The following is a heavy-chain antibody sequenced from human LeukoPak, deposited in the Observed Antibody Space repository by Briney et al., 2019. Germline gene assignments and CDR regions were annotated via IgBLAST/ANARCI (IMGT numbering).Heavy chain of an antibody. CDR3: ARAAYDNNGYLTL. D-gene: IGHD3-22*01. CDR1: GFTFSGYG. V-gene: IGHV3-33*01. CDR2: IWYDGTNK. J-gene: IGHJ1*01. Sequence: GGSLRLSGVASGFTFSGYGMHWVGQAPGKGLVWVAVIWYDGTNKYYADPVKGRFTISRDSPKNTLYLQMNSLRAEDTAVYYCARAAYDNNGYLTLWGQGKLVTVSS.